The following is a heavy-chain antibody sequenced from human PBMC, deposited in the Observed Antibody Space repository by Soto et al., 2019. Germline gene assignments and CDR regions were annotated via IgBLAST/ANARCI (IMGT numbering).Heavy chain of an antibody. Sequence: PGGSLRLSCAASGFTFSAYTMNWVRQAPGKGLEWVSSISGVSSFIYYADSVKGRFTVSRDNAENSLYLQMDTLRPDDTAVYYCARDIGNYYGMDVWGQGTTVTVSS. J-gene: IGHJ6*02. CDR1: GFTFSAYT. D-gene: IGHD1-26*01. V-gene: IGHV3-21*01. CDR3: ARDIGNYYGMDV. CDR2: ISGVSSFI.